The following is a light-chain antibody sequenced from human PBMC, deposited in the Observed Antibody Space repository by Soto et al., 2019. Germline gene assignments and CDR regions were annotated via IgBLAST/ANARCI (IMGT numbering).Light chain of an antibody. CDR1: QSVSSY. Sequence: EIVLTQSPAILSLSPGERATLSCSASQSVSSYLAWYQQKPGQAPRLLIYDASNRATGIPARFSGSGPGTDFTLTISSLEPEDFAVYYCQQRSNWLTFGGGTKVDIK. CDR2: DAS. CDR3: QQRSNWLT. J-gene: IGKJ4*01. V-gene: IGKV3D-11*02.